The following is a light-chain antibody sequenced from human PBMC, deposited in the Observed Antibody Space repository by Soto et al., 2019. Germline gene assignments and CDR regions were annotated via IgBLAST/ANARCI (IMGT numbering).Light chain of an antibody. CDR2: DAS. CDR3: QVRDVWPS. V-gene: IGKV3-11*01. J-gene: IGKJ1*01. Sequence: IVLTQSPVTLALSPGESAVLSCRASQSVSTSLAWYQHKPGQAPRLFVYDASKRAPGIPARFTGSGSGTDFTLTISSLEAEDIAVYYCQVRDVWPSFGQGTKVEIK. CDR1: QSVSTS.